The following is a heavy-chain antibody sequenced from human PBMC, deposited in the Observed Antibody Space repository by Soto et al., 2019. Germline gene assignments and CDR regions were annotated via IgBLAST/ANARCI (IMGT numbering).Heavy chain of an antibody. D-gene: IGHD6-13*01. J-gene: IGHJ6*02. CDR3: ARDRELSGGSWYYYYYGMDV. CDR2: INTNTGNP. CDR1: GYTFTSYA. Sequence: ASVKVSCKASGYTFTSYAMNWVRQAPGQGLEWMGWINTNTGNPTYAQGFTGRFVFSLDTSVSTAYLQICSLKAEDTAVYYCARDRELSGGSWYYYYYGMDVWGQGTTVTVSS. V-gene: IGHV7-4-1*01.